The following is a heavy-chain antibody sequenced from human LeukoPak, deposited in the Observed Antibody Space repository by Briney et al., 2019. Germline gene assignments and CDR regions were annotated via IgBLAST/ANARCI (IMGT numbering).Heavy chain of an antibody. V-gene: IGHV1-69*05. CDR1: GGTFSSYA. J-gene: IGHJ4*02. Sequence: SVKVSFTASGGTFSSYAISWVRQAPGQGLEWMGRIIPIFGTANYAQKFQGRVTITTDESTSTAYMELSSLRSEDTAVYYCARDDGGNSVSDYWGQGTLVTVSS. CDR2: IIPIFGTA. CDR3: ARDDGGNSVSDY. D-gene: IGHD4-23*01.